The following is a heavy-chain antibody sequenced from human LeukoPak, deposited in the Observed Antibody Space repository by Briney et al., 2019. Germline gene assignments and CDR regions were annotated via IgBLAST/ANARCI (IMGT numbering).Heavy chain of an antibody. CDR1: GYTFTSYD. Sequence: ASVKVSCKASGYTFTSYDINWVRQATGQGLEWMGWMNPNSGNTGYAQKFQGRVTMTRDTSTSTVYMELSSLRSEDTAVYYCARPSGEQYAFDIWGQGTMVTVSS. V-gene: IGHV1-8*01. D-gene: IGHD3-10*01. J-gene: IGHJ3*02. CDR2: MNPNSGNT. CDR3: ARPSGEQYAFDI.